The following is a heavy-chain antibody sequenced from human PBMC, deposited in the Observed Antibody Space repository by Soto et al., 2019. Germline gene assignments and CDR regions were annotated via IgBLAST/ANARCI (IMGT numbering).Heavy chain of an antibody. V-gene: IGHV1-69*02. CDR2: IVPVLRLT. CDR3: ATAKFGAGRGGGQS. D-gene: IGHD3-10*01. CDR1: GDTSTIYT. Sequence: QVQLVQSGAEVKKPGASLRVSCETSGDTSTIYTITWVRQAPGQGLQWMGRIVPVLRLTNYAQEFQGRLTITADSATNTARIALTSPTSEDTAVYDCATAKFGAGRGGGQSWGQGTLVIVSS. J-gene: IGHJ5*02.